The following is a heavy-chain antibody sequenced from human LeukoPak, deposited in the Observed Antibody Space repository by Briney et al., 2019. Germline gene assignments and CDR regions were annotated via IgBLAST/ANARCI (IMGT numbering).Heavy chain of an antibody. Sequence: SETLSLTCAVYGGSFSGYYLSWIRQPAGKGLEWIGRIYTNGITDYNPSLQSRVTMSVDTSKNQFSLKLNSVTAADTAVYYCARGGTSFDYWGPGTLVTVSS. CDR1: GGSFSGYY. J-gene: IGHJ4*02. CDR2: IYTNGIT. CDR3: ARGGTSFDY. V-gene: IGHV4-59*10.